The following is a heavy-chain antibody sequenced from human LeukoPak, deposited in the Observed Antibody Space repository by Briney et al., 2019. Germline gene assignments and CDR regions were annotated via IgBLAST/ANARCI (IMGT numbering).Heavy chain of an antibody. CDR1: GFTFSSYA. Sequence: GRSLRLSCAASGFTFSSYAMHWVRQAPGKGLEWVAVISYDGSNKYYADSVKGRFTISRDNSKNTLYLQMNSLRAEDTAVYYCARMSSGIAAAGALDYWGQGTLVTVSS. CDR2: ISYDGSNK. J-gene: IGHJ4*02. V-gene: IGHV3-30*04. CDR3: ARMSSGIAAAGALDY. D-gene: IGHD6-13*01.